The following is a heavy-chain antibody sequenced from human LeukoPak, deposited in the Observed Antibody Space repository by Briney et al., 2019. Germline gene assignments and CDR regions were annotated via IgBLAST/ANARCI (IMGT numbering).Heavy chain of an antibody. CDR1: GGSISSGDYY. J-gene: IGHJ6*02. CDR3: ARDLAWFGVKANLYGMDV. V-gene: IGHV4-61*08. D-gene: IGHD3-10*01. Sequence: PSETLSLTCTVSGGSISSGDYYWSWIRQPPGKGLEWIGYIYYSGSTNYNPSLKSRVTISVDTSKNQFSLKLSSVTAADTAVYYCARDLAWFGVKANLYGMDVWGQGTTVTVSS. CDR2: IYYSGST.